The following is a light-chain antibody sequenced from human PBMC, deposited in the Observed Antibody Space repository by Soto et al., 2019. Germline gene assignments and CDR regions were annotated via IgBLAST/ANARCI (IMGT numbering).Light chain of an antibody. CDR2: DVS. J-gene: IGLJ1*01. V-gene: IGLV2-11*01. Sequence: QSVLTQPRSVSGSPGQSVTISCTGTTSDVGGYNYVSWYQQNPGKAPKLMIYDVSKRPSGVPDRFSGSKSGNTASLTISGLQAEDEADYYCCSYAGSYTLYVFGTGTKLTVL. CDR3: CSYAGSYTLYV. CDR1: TSDVGGYNY.